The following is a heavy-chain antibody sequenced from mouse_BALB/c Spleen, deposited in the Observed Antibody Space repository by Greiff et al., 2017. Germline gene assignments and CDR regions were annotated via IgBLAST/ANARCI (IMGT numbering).Heavy chain of an antibody. CDR1: GYSITSDYA. D-gene: IGHD1-2*01. CDR2: ISYSGST. J-gene: IGHJ3*01. CDR3: ARSHGYFAY. V-gene: IGHV3-2*02. Sequence: VQLKESGPGLVKPSQSLSLTCTVTGYSITSDYAWNWIRQFPGNKLEWMGYISYSGSTSYNPSLKSRISITRDTSKNQFFLQLNSVTTEDTATYYCARSHGYFAYWGQGTLVTVSA.